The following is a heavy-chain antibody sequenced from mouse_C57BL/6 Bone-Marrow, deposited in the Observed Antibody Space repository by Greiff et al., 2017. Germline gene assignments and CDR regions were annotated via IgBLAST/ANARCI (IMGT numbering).Heavy chain of an antibody. CDR1: GFTFSDYG. D-gene: IGHD2-4*01. V-gene: IGHV5-17*01. Sequence: DVHLVESGGGLVKPGGSLKLSCAVSGFTFSDYGMHWVRQAPEKGLEGVAYISSGSSTIYYADTVKGRFPISRDNAKNTLFLQMTSRRSEDTAMYYCARLDYGGDYWGQGTSVTVSS. J-gene: IGHJ4*01. CDR3: ARLDYGGDY. CDR2: ISSGSSTI.